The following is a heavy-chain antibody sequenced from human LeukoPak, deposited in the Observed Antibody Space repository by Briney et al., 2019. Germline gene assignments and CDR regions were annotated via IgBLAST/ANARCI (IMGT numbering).Heavy chain of an antibody. CDR3: ARIVAPRVGSFDY. CDR1: GFTFSSYV. J-gene: IGHJ4*02. V-gene: IGHV3-23*01. Sequence: PGGSLRLSCAASGFTFSSYVMSWVRQAPGKGLEWVSTISTSGDNTYHADSVKGRFTISRDNSKNTLYLQMNSLRAEDTAVYYCARIVAPRVGSFDYWGQGTLVIVSS. CDR2: ISTSGDNT. D-gene: IGHD5-12*01.